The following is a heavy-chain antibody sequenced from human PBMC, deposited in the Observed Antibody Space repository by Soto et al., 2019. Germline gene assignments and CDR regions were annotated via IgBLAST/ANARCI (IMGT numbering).Heavy chain of an antibody. Sequence: GESLKISCKGSGYSFTSYWIGWVRQMPGKGLEWMGTIYPRDSDTRYSPSCQGQVTISAGNSISTAYLQWSSLKASDTAMYYCARQAHYYDSSGYPENWFDPWGQGTLVTVSS. D-gene: IGHD3-22*01. CDR1: GYSFTSYW. J-gene: IGHJ5*02. V-gene: IGHV5-51*01. CDR2: IYPRDSDT. CDR3: ARQAHYYDSSGYPENWFDP.